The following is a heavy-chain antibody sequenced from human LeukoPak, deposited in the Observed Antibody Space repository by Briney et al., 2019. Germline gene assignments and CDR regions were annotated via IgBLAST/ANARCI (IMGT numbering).Heavy chain of an antibody. V-gene: IGHV3-21*06. J-gene: IGHJ4*02. D-gene: IGHD1-14*01. CDR3: AKEQYPGYFDY. CDR1: GFTLSSYS. Sequence: GGSLRLSCAASGFTLSSYSMNWVRQAPGKGLEWVSSISSGNTYIYYADSVKGRFIISRDNAKNPLYLQLNNVRTEDTATYFCAKEQYPGYFDYWGQGTLVTVSS. CDR2: ISSGNTYI.